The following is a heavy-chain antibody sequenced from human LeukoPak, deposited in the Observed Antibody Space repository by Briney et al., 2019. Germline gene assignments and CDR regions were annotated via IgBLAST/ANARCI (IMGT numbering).Heavy chain of an antibody. D-gene: IGHD3-10*01. CDR2: ISSSGSTI. CDR3: ARDHQNYYGSGSYLGGVDY. Sequence: GGSLGLSCAASGFTFSDYYMSWIRQAPGKGLEWVSYISSSGSTIYYADSVKGRFTISRDNAKNSLYLQMNSLRAEDTAVYYCARDHQNYYGSGSYLGGVDYWGQGTLVTVSS. J-gene: IGHJ4*02. V-gene: IGHV3-11*01. CDR1: GFTFSDYY.